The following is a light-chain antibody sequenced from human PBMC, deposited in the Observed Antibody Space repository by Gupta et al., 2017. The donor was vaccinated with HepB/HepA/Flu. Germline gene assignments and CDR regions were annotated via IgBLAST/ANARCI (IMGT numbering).Light chain of an antibody. CDR2: YVS. V-gene: IGLV2-14*03. Sequence: HSPLTHPPSVSRAPGHTITISCTASSSDFGDFNHVSWYHQYPTKDPQLLMSYVSNSPSGVSSRFSCCTACDKASRLISGVQAEDEADDYCSSFNSSPTIWVFGGGTKLTVL. CDR3: SSFNSSPTIWV. J-gene: IGLJ3*02. CDR1: SSDFGDFNH.